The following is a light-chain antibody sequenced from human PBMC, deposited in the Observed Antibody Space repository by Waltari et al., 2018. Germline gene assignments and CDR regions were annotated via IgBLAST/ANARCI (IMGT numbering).Light chain of an antibody. Sequence: VLTQSPAILSLSPGEMASLSCRASQRVTNYLAWYQQKPGQAPRLLIYDTSNRATGIPARFSGSGFGTDVTLTISSLEPEDFAVYYCQQRRDWPLTFGGGTKVEIK. CDR2: DTS. J-gene: IGKJ4*01. CDR3: QQRRDWPLT. CDR1: QRVTNY. V-gene: IGKV3-11*01.